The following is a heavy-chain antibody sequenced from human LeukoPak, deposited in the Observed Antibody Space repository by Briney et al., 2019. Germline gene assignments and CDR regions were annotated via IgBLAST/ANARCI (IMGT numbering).Heavy chain of an antibody. V-gene: IGHV1-18*01. CDR1: GYTFTSYG. Sequence: GASVKVSCKASGYTFTSYGISWVRQAPGQGLEWMGWISAYNGNTNYAQKLQGRVTMTTDTSTSTAYMELRSLRSDDTAVYYCARVTGGDGDYVLDPWGQGTLVTVSS. J-gene: IGHJ5*02. D-gene: IGHD4-17*01. CDR2: ISAYNGNT. CDR3: ARVTGGDGDYVLDP.